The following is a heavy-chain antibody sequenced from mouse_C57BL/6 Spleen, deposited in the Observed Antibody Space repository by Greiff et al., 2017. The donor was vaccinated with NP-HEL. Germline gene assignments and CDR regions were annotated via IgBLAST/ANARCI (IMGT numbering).Heavy chain of an antibody. CDR3: ARGFYYYGRSGAMDY. V-gene: IGHV1-76*01. J-gene: IGHJ4*01. CDR2: IYPGSGNT. Sequence: VQRVESGAELVRPGASVKLSCKASGYTFTDYYINWVKQRPGQGLEWIARIYPGSGNTYYNEKFKGKATLTAEKSSSTAYVQLSSLTSEDSAVYFCARGFYYYGRSGAMDYWGQGTSVTVSS. CDR1: GYTFTDYY. D-gene: IGHD1-1*01.